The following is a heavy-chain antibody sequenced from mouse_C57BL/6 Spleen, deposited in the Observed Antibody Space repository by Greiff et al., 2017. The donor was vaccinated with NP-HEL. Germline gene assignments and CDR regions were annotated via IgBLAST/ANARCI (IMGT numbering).Heavy chain of an antibody. CDR2: INYDGSST. V-gene: IGHV5-16*01. CDR3: ARDNWDVWYFDV. D-gene: IGHD4-1*02. Sequence: EVKLVESEGGLVQPGSSMKLSCTASGFTFSDYYMAWVRQVPDKGLEWVANINYDGSSTYYLDSLKSRFIISRDNAKNILYLQMSSLKSEDTATYYCARDNWDVWYFDVWGTGTTVTVAS. CDR1: GFTFSDYY. J-gene: IGHJ1*03.